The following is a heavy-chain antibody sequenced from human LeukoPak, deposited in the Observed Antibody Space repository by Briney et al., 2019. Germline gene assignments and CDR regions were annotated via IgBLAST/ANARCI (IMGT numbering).Heavy chain of an antibody. J-gene: IGHJ4*02. D-gene: IGHD2-2*01. CDR3: ARDGGYCSSTSCYYGIDY. V-gene: IGHV3-21*01. Sequence: PGGSLRLSCAASGFTFSSYGMNWVRQAPGKGLEWVSSISSSSSYIYYADSVKGRFTISRDNAKNSLYLQMNSLRAEDTAVYYCARDGGYCSSTSCYYGIDYWGQGTLVTVSS. CDR2: ISSSSSYI. CDR1: GFTFSSYG.